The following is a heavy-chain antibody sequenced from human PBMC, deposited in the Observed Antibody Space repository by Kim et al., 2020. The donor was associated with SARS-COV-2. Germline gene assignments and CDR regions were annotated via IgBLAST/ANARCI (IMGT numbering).Heavy chain of an antibody. J-gene: IGHJ5*02. CDR2: IGTAGDT. D-gene: IGHD3-22*01. V-gene: IGHV3-13*01. Sequence: GGSLRLSCAASGFTFSSYDMHWVRQATGKGLEWVSAIGTAGDTYYPGSVKGRFTISRENAKNSLYLQMNSLRAGDTAVYYCARAYYDSSGYLAFDPWGQGTLVTVSS. CDR3: ARAYYDSSGYLAFDP. CDR1: GFTFSSYD.